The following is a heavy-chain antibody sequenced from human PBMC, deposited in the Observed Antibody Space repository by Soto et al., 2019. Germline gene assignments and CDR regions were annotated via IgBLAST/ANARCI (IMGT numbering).Heavy chain of an antibody. CDR3: ARSAYSSSWENYYYYGMDV. J-gene: IGHJ6*02. Sequence: PGESLKISCKGSGYSFTSYWIGWVRQMPGKGLEWMGIIYPGDSDTRYSPSFQGQVTISADKSISTAYLQWSSLKASDTAMYYCARSAYSSSWENYYYYGMDVWGQGTTVTVS. D-gene: IGHD6-13*01. V-gene: IGHV5-51*01. CDR1: GYSFTSYW. CDR2: IYPGDSDT.